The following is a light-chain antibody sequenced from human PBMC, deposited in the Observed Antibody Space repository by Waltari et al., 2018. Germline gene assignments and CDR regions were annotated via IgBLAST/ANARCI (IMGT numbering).Light chain of an antibody. CDR2: GSS. CDR1: DLGTKS. CDR3: QLWDRGSDVWV. V-gene: IGLV3-21*02. Sequence: YELTQPPSVSVAPGQTATITCGGNDLGTKSFHQYQHTPGQAPLLVVYGSSDRPSGIPERFSGSNSANTATLTISRVEAGDEADYYCQLWDRGSDVWVFGGGTKLTAL. J-gene: IGLJ3*02.